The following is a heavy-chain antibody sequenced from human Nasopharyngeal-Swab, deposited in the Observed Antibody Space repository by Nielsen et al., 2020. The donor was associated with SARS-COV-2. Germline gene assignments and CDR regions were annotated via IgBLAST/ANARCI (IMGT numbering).Heavy chain of an antibody. CDR1: GYTFTSYA. V-gene: IGHV1-3*01. Sequence: ASVKVSCMASGYTFTSYAMHWVRQAPGQRLEWMGWINAGNGNTKYSQKFQSRVTITRDTSASTAYMELSSLRSEDTAVYYCARDKYAYGMDVWGQGTTVTVSS. J-gene: IGHJ6*02. CDR2: INAGNGNT. CDR3: ARDKYAYGMDV. D-gene: IGHD2-2*01.